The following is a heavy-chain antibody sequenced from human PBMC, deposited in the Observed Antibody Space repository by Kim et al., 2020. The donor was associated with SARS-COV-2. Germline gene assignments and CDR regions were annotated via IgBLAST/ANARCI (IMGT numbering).Heavy chain of an antibody. J-gene: IGHJ6*02. CDR3: TRRGSVYYDFWSGYPPVGGYGMGG. V-gene: IGHV3-49*03. CDR2: IRSKAYGGTT. D-gene: IGHD3-3*01. Sequence: GGSLRLSCTASGFTFGDYAMSWFRQAPGKGLEWVGFIRSKAYGGTTEYAASVKGRFTISRDDSKSIAYLQMNSLKTEDTAVYYCTRRGSVYYDFWSGYPPVGGYGMGGWGQGTTGTVSS. CDR1: GFTFGDYA.